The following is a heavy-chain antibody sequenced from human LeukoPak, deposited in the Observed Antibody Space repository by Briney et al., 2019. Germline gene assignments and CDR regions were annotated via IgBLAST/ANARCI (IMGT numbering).Heavy chain of an antibody. J-gene: IGHJ5*02. CDR1: GGSISGYY. Sequence: SETLSLTCTVSGGSISGYYWSWIRQPPGKGLEWIGYIYYSGSTNYNPSLKSRVTISVDTSKNQFSLKLSSVTAADTAVYYCARLLSVAGRYNWFDPWGQGTLVTVSS. CDR2: IYYSGST. V-gene: IGHV4-59*08. D-gene: IGHD6-19*01. CDR3: ARLLSVAGRYNWFDP.